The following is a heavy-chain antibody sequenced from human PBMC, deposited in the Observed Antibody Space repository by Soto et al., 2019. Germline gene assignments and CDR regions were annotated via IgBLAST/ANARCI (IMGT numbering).Heavy chain of an antibody. V-gene: IGHV3-9*01. Sequence: GGSLRLSCAASGFTFDDYATHWVRKAPGKGLEWVSGISWNSVTTAYADSLQGRFTISRDNGKNSLYLQINSLRPEDTAIYYCAKETQANLGTGGFDYWGQGTLVTVS. CDR2: ISWNSVTT. D-gene: IGHD7-27*01. J-gene: IGHJ4*02. CDR1: GFTFDDYA. CDR3: AKETQANLGTGGFDY.